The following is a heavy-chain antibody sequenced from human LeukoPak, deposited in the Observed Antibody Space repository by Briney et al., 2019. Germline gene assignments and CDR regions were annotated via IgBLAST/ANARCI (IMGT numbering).Heavy chain of an antibody. Sequence: ASVKVSCKASGYTFTDFALHWVRQAPGQSLEWMGWINPGSGDTKSSQKFRHRVTITRDTSANTACMQLTRLKSEDTAVYYCVRDYPYGSGIVRVDSWGQGTLVTVSS. CDR1: GYTFTDFA. V-gene: IGHV1-3*01. CDR2: INPGSGDT. CDR3: VRDYPYGSGIVRVDS. J-gene: IGHJ4*02. D-gene: IGHD3-10*01.